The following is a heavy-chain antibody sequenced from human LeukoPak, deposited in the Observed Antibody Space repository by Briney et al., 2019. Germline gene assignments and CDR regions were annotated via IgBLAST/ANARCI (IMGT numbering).Heavy chain of an antibody. CDR1: GGSIRSSSYN. D-gene: IGHD1-26*01. Sequence: SETLSLTCTVSGGSIRSSSYNWGWIRQPPGKGLEWIGSIHYTGTTFYNPSLKSRVTISVDTSKNQFSLKLRSVTAADTAVYYCARTGGSFYFYYYMDVWGKGTTVTVSS. J-gene: IGHJ6*03. CDR2: IHYTGTT. V-gene: IGHV4-39*07. CDR3: ARTGGSFYFYYYMDV.